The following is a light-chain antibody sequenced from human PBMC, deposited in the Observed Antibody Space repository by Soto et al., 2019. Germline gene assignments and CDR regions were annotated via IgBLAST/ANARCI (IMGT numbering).Light chain of an antibody. CDR3: QQRSNWPPFG. Sequence: GLTKSTDTLSLSPGERATLSCRASQSVSSYLAWYQQKPGQAPRLLIYDASNRATGIPARFSGSGSGTDFTLTISSLEPEDFAVYYCQQRSNWPPFGFCQGARLEIK. J-gene: IGKJ5*01. CDR1: QSVSSY. CDR2: DAS. V-gene: IGKV3-11*01.